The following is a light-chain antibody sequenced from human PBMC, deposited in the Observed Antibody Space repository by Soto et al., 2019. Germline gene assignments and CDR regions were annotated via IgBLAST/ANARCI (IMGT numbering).Light chain of an antibody. CDR1: QGISSY. J-gene: IGKJ5*01. CDR2: AAS. V-gene: IGKV1-8*01. CDR3: EQYYSYPAIT. Sequence: IRLTQSPSSLSASTGDRVTITCRASQGISSYLAWYQQKPGKAPKLLIYAASTLQSGVPSRFSGSGSGTDFTLTISCLQSEDFATYYCEQYYSYPAITFGQGTRLEIK.